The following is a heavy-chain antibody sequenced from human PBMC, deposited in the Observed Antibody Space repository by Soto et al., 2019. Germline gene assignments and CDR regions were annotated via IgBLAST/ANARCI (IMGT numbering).Heavy chain of an antibody. V-gene: IGHV3-30*03. CDR2: ISQDGSKK. CDR3: AETPGRKCSGGSAHYHFDY. Sequence: QVQLVESGGDVVQPGRSLRLSCAASGFTFSNYGMNWVRQAPGKGLEWVAVISQDGSKKYYADSVRGRFTISRDNAKYTLYVQIDRLRNEDTARYYCAETPGRKCSGGSAHYHFDYWGQGTLVTVSS. CDR1: GFTFSNYG. J-gene: IGHJ4*02. D-gene: IGHD2-15*01.